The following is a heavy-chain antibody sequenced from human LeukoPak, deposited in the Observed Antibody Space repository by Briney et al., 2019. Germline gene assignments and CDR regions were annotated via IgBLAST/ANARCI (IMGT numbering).Heavy chain of an antibody. D-gene: IGHD3-22*01. CDR1: GFTFSNAW. CDR2: IKITNDGGTT. J-gene: IGHJ3*02. CDR3: TTDLYYDSSGYYYGGFNAFDI. V-gene: IGHV3-15*01. Sequence: GGSLRLSCAASGFTFSNAWMSWVRQAPGKGLEWVGRIKITNDGGTTDYAAPVKGRFTISRDDSKNTLYLQMNSLKTEDTAVYYCTTDLYYDSSGYYYGGFNAFDIWGQGTMVTVSS.